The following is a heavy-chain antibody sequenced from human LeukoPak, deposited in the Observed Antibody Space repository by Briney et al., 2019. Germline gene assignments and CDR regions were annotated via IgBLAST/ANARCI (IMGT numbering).Heavy chain of an antibody. CDR3: ASPLAVAGPVDAFDI. D-gene: IGHD6-19*01. J-gene: IGHJ3*02. V-gene: IGHV1-3*01. CDR1: GYTFTIYA. CDR2: INAGNGNT. Sequence: ASVNVSCKASGYTFTIYAMHWVRQAPGQRLEWMGWINAGNGNTKYSQKFQGRVTITRDTSASTAYMELSSLRSEDTAVYYCASPLAVAGPVDAFDIWGQGTMVTVSS.